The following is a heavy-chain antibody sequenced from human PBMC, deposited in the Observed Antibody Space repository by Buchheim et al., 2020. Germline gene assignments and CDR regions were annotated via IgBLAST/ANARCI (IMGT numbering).Heavy chain of an antibody. D-gene: IGHD3-3*01. CDR1: GFTFSNAW. J-gene: IGHJ6*02. V-gene: IGHV3-15*01. CDR3: TSQGQTYYDFWSGYPDDYYYYGMDV. CDR2: IKSKTDGGTT. Sequence: EVQLVESGGGLVKPGGSPRLSCAASGFTFSNAWMSWVRQAPGKGLEWVGRIKSKTDGGTTDYAAPVKGRFTISRDDSKNTLYLQMNSLKTEDTAVYYCTSQGQTYYDFWSGYPDDYYYYGMDVWGQGTT.